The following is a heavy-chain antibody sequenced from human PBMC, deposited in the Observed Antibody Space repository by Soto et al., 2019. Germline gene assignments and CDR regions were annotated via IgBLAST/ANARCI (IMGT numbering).Heavy chain of an antibody. CDR2: IKSKTDGGTA. D-gene: IGHD3-22*01. J-gene: IGHJ4*01. CDR1: GFTFSNAW. V-gene: IGHV3-15*07. Sequence: EVQLVESGGGLVKPGGSLRLSCAASGFTFSNAWINWVRQAPGKGLEWVGRIKSKTDGGTADFAALVKGRFAISRDDSKNTVYLQMNSLKTEDTAVYYCTTDSYSTIIVVRFDYWGHGTLVTVSS. CDR3: TTDSYSTIIVVRFDY.